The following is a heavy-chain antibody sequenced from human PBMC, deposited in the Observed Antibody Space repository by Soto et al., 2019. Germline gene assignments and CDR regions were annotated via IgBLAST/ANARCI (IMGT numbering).Heavy chain of an antibody. D-gene: IGHD3-22*01. V-gene: IGHV3-48*03. CDR2: ISSSGSTI. Sequence: GGSLRLSCAASVFTFSSYEMNWVRQAPGKGLEWVSYISSSGSTIYYADSVKGRFTISRDNAKDSLYLQMNSLRAEDTAVYYCATSSYYYDSSGDDLHSDYWGQGTLVTVSS. J-gene: IGHJ4*02. CDR1: VFTFSSYE. CDR3: ATSSYYYDSSGDDLHSDY.